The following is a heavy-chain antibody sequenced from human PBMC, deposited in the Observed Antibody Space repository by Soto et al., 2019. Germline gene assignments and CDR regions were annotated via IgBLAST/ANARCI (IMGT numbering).Heavy chain of an antibody. J-gene: IGHJ4*02. V-gene: IGHV1-58*01. CDR1: GFIFTTSS. Sequence: AAVKVSCKASGFIFTTSSVQWVRQARGQRLEWIGWITVGTGNTNYAQKFQERVTITRDMSTSTAYMELSNLRSEDTAVYYCAAGDSSGYYGGWGQGTQVTVSS. D-gene: IGHD3-22*01. CDR2: ITVGTGNT. CDR3: AAGDSSGYYGG.